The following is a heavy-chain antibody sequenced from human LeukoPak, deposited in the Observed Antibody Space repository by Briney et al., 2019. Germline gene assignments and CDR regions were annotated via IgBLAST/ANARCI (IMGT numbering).Heavy chain of an antibody. Sequence: ASVKVSCKASGYTFTSYAMNWVRQAPGQGLEWMGWINTNTGNPTYAQGFTGRFVFSLDTSVSTAYLQISSLKAEDTAVYYCARTNLRAYYYGSGSSPSPAYWYFDLWGRGTLVTVSS. D-gene: IGHD3-10*01. CDR1: GYTFTSYA. CDR3: ARTNLRAYYYGSGSSPSPAYWYFDL. V-gene: IGHV7-4-1*02. CDR2: INTNTGNP. J-gene: IGHJ2*01.